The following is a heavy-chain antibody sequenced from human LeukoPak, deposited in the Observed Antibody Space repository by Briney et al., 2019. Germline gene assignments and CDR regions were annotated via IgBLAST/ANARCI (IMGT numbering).Heavy chain of an antibody. D-gene: IGHD3-22*01. CDR3: ARASATYYYDSSGYDFDY. CDR2: IYYSGIP. Sequence: SETLSLTCTVSGGSISSYYWSWIRQPPGKGLEWIGYIYYSGIPNYNPSLKSRVTISVDTSKNQFSLKLSSVTAADTAVYYCARASATYYYDSSGYDFDYWGQGTLVTVSS. J-gene: IGHJ4*02. CDR1: GGSISSYY. V-gene: IGHV4-59*08.